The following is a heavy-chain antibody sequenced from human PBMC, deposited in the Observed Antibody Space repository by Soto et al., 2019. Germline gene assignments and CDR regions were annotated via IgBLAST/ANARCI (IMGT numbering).Heavy chain of an antibody. CDR1: GGTFSSYT. D-gene: IGHD4-4*01. CDR2: IIPILGIA. Sequence: QVQLVQSGAEVKKPGSSVKVSCKASGGTFSSYTISWVRQAPGQGLEWMGRIIPILGIANYAQKFQGRVTITADKSTSTAYMELSSLRSDDTAVYYCAREAGTLQYPVGYYYYMDVWGKGTTVTVSS. V-gene: IGHV1-69*08. J-gene: IGHJ6*03. CDR3: AREAGTLQYPVGYYYYMDV.